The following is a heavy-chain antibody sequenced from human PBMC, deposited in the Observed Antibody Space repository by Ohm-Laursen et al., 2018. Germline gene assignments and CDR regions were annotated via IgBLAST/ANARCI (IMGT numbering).Heavy chain of an antibody. D-gene: IGHD6-13*01. V-gene: IGHV3-30*18. CDR2: ISYDGSNK. J-gene: IGHJ4*02. Sequence: SLRLSCAASGFIFRNFGMHWVRQAPGKGLEWVAVISYDGSNKYYADSVKGRFTISRDNSKNTLYLQMNSLRAEDTAVYYCAKGPGIAAAGEYFDYWGQGTLVTVSS. CDR3: AKGPGIAAAGEYFDY. CDR1: GFIFRNFG.